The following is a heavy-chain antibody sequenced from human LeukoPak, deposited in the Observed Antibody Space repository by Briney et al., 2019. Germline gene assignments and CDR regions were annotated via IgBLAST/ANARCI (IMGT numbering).Heavy chain of an antibody. CDR2: INPNSGGT. CDR3: ARYSSGWYGVDY. Sequence: ASVKVSCKASGYTFTGYYMHWVRQAPGQGLEWMGWINPNSGGTNYAQEFQGRVTMTRDTSISTAYMELSRLRSDDTAVYYCARYSSGWYGVDYWGQGTLVTVSS. V-gene: IGHV1-2*02. CDR1: GYTFTGYY. D-gene: IGHD6-19*01. J-gene: IGHJ4*02.